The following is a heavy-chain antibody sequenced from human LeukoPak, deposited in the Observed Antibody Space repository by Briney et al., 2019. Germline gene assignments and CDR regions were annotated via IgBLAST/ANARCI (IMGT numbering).Heavy chain of an antibody. CDR2: IYTSGRT. J-gene: IGHJ4*02. Sequence: SETLSLTCTVSGGSISSYYWSWIRQAPGKGLEWIGYIYTSGRTNYNPSLKSRVTISVDTSKKQISLKLTSVTAADTAVYYCARQDWNGPIEYWGQGTLVTVSS. V-gene: IGHV4-4*09. CDR1: GGSISSYY. D-gene: IGHD1-1*01. CDR3: ARQDWNGPIEY.